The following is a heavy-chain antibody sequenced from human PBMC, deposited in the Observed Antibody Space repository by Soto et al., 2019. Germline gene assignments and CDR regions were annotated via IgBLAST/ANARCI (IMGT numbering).Heavy chain of an antibody. CDR3: ARLPRARQGYSHFDY. D-gene: IGHD6-13*01. J-gene: IGHJ4*02. Sequence: SETLSLTCTVSGGSISSSSYYWGWIRQPPGKGLEWIGSIYYSGSTYYNPSLKSRVTISVDTSKNQFSLKLSSVTAADTAVYYCARLPRARQGYSHFDYWGQGTLVTVSS. CDR1: GGSISSSSYY. V-gene: IGHV4-39*01. CDR2: IYYSGST.